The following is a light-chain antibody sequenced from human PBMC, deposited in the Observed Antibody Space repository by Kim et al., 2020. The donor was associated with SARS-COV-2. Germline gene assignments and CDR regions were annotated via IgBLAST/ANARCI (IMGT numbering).Light chain of an antibody. CDR3: FSYTDKMNWV. CDR1: SGDIGDYDF. J-gene: IGLJ3*02. V-gene: IGLV2-14*03. Sequence: GQSITISCTGTSGDIGDYDFVSWYQQSPTEAPSLIIYDVTDRPAGISVRFSGSKSGNTASLTISDHQAEDEADYYCFSYTDKMNWVFGGGTQLTVL. CDR2: DVT.